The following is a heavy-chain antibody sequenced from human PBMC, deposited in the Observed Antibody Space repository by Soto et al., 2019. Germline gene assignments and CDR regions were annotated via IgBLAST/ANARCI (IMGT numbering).Heavy chain of an antibody. J-gene: IGHJ3*02. CDR3: ARGRITMVRGPDAFDI. D-gene: IGHD3-10*01. Sequence: GGSLRLSCAASGFTFSSYSMNWVRQAPGKGLEWVSSISSSSSYIYYADSVKGRFTISRDNAKNSLYLQMNSLRAEDTAVYYCARGRITMVRGPDAFDIWGQGTMVTVSS. V-gene: IGHV3-21*01. CDR2: ISSSSSYI. CDR1: GFTFSSYS.